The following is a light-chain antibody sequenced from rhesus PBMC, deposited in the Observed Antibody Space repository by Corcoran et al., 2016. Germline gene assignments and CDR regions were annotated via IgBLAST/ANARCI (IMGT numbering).Light chain of an antibody. J-gene: IGKJ4*01. CDR3: LQHNSYPLT. Sequence: DIQMTQSPSSLSASVGDTVTITCRASQGISSYLNWFQQKPGKAPKLLIYDASSLESGVPSRSSGSGSRTDFTLTISSLQTEDFAAYYCLQHNSYPLTFGGGTKVEIK. CDR1: QGISSY. V-gene: IGKV1-28*03. CDR2: DAS.